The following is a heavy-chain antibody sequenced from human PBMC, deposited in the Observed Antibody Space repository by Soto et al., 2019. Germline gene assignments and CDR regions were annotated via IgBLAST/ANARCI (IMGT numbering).Heavy chain of an antibody. Sequence: GASVKVSCKASVGTFSSYTISWVRQAHGQGLEWMGRIIPILGIANYAQKFQGRVTITADKSTSTAYMELSSLRSEDTAVYYCARDLSGGIAARPWFDPWGQGTLVTVSS. J-gene: IGHJ5*02. CDR3: ARDLSGGIAARPWFDP. CDR1: VGTFSSYT. CDR2: IIPILGIA. D-gene: IGHD6-6*01. V-gene: IGHV1-69*04.